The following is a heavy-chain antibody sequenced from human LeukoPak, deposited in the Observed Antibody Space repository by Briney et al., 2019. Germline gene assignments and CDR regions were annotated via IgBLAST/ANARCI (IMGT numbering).Heavy chain of an antibody. J-gene: IGHJ3*02. CDR1: GDSVSSNSAA. V-gene: IGHV6-1*01. CDR3: ASGVYSSGWYTEAFDI. D-gene: IGHD6-19*01. CDR2: TYYRSKWYN. Sequence: SQTLSLTCAISGDSVSSNSAAWNWIRQSPSRGLEWLGRTYYRSKWYNDYAVSVKSRITINPDTSKNQFSLQLNSVTPEDTAVYYCASGVYSSGWYTEAFDIWGQGTMVTVSS.